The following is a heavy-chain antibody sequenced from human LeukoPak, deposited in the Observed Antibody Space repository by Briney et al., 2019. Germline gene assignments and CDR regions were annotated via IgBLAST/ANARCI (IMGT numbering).Heavy chain of an antibody. CDR3: ARASGGYGGMEDY. V-gene: IGHV1-46*01. J-gene: IGHJ4*02. CDR1: GYTFTSYY. CDR2: INPSGGST. D-gene: IGHD4-23*01. Sequence: GASVRVSCTASGYTFTSYYMHWVRQAPGQGLEWMGIINPSGGSTSYAQKFQGRVTMTRDTSTSTVYMELSSLRSEDTAVYYCARASGGYGGMEDYWGQGTLVTVSS.